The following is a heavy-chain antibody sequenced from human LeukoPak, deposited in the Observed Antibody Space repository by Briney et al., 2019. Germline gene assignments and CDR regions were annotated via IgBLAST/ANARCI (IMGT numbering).Heavy chain of an antibody. J-gene: IGHJ3*02. CDR1: GFTFSSYA. Sequence: RGSLRLSCAASGFTFSSYAMHWVRQAPGKGLEWVAVISYDGSNKYYADSVKGRFTISRDNSKNTLYLQMNSLRAEDTAVYYCAKDQAGDLAFDIWGQGTMVTVSS. CDR3: AKDQAGDLAFDI. CDR2: ISYDGSNK. V-gene: IGHV3-30-3*01. D-gene: IGHD7-27*01.